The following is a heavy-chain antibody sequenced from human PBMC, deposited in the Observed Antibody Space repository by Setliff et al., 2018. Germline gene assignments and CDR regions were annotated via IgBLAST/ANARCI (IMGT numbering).Heavy chain of an antibody. D-gene: IGHD6-13*01. V-gene: IGHV1-2*02. CDR3: ARDGISWLNWLDP. Sequence: GASVKVSCKASGYSFSDFYIHWVRQVPGRGPEWMGSINPKSGVTRYVQKFQGRVTITRDMSISTAYMELSSLRSDDTAVYYCARDGISWLNWLDPWGQGTPVTVSS. J-gene: IGHJ5*02. CDR1: GYSFSDFY. CDR2: INPKSGVT.